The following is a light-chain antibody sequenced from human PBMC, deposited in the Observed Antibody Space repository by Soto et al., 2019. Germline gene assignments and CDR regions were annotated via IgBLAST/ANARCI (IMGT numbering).Light chain of an antibody. V-gene: IGKV3-11*01. CDR1: QSVSTY. CDR3: QQRGHWPRT. J-gene: IGKJ1*01. Sequence: EVVLTQSPATMSLYPGEGATLSCRASQSVSTYLAWYQQKPGQAPRLLIFEASKRATGIPDRISGSGSGTDFTLTISSLGPEDFAVYYCQQRGHWPRTFGQGTKVDIK. CDR2: EAS.